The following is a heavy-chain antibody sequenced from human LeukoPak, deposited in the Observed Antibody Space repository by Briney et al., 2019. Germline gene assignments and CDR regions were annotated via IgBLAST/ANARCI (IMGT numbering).Heavy chain of an antibody. J-gene: IGHJ4*02. Sequence: GGSLRLSCAASGFTFSSYSMNWVRQAPGKGLEWVSYISSSSSTIYYADSVKGRFTISRDNAKNSLYLQMNSLRAEDTAVYYCARGSDTYYDILTGYHTDNPLDYWGQGTLVTVSS. D-gene: IGHD3-9*01. CDR2: ISSSSSTI. CDR3: ARGSDTYYDILTGYHTDNPLDY. V-gene: IGHV3-48*01. CDR1: GFTFSSYS.